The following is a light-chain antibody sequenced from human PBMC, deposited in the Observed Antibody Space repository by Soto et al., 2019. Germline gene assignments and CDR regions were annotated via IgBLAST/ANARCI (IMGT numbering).Light chain of an antibody. Sequence: EIVMTQSPGTLSVSPGERATLSCRASQSVSTNLAWYQQKPDQSPRLLIYGASTTATGMPARFSGSGSGTEFTRTISSLQSEDVAVYYCQQYYTWPRTFGQGTRVEIQ. V-gene: IGKV3-15*01. CDR1: QSVSTN. CDR3: QQYYTWPRT. CDR2: GAS. J-gene: IGKJ1*01.